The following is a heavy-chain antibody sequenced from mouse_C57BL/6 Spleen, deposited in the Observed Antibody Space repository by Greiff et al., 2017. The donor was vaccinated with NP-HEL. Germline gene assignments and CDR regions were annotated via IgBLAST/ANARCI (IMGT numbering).Heavy chain of an antibody. CDR1: GYAFSSSW. V-gene: IGHV1-82*01. J-gene: IGHJ2*01. D-gene: IGHD1-1*01. Sequence: VQLQQSGPELVKPGASVKISCKASGYAFSSSWMNWVKQRPGKGLEWIGRIYPGDGDTNYNGKFKGKATLTADKSSSTAYMQLSSLTSEDSAVYFCARSDYGSSYGYWGQSTTLTVSS. CDR3: ARSDYGSSYGY. CDR2: IYPGDGDT.